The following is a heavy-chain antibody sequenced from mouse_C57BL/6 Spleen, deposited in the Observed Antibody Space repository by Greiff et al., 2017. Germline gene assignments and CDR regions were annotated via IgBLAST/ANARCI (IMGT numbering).Heavy chain of an antibody. Sequence: QVQLKQPGTELVKPGASVKLSCKASGYTFTSYWMHWVKQRPGQGLEWIGNINPSNGGTNYNEKFKSKATLTVDKSSSTAYMQLSSLTSEDSAVYYCSNIYGSSPYYYAMDYCCQGTSVTVSS. J-gene: IGHJ4*01. V-gene: IGHV1-53*01. CDR1: GYTFTSYW. CDR3: SNIYGSSPYYYAMDY. CDR2: INPSNGGT. D-gene: IGHD1-1*01.